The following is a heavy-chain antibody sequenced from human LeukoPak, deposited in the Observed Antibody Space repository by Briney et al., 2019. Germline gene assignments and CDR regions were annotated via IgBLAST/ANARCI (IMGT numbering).Heavy chain of an antibody. D-gene: IGHD6-19*01. J-gene: IGHJ5*02. CDR2: IYSDGSST. CDR1: GFPFSNYW. Sequence: GGSLRLSCTASGFPFSNYWMHWVRQGPGKGLEWVSRIYSDGSSTTYADSVKGRFTISRDNAKNTLYLQMSSLRVDDTAVYYCARAFGSGRYPGDWFDPWGQGTLVTVSS. V-gene: IGHV3-74*01. CDR3: ARAFGSGRYPGDWFDP.